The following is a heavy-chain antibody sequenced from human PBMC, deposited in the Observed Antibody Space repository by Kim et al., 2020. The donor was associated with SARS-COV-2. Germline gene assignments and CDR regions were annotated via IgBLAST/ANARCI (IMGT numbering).Heavy chain of an antibody. V-gene: IGHV3-66*01. CDR2: IYSGGST. D-gene: IGHD3-22*01. CDR3: ARVDYYDSSGYYPPGYFDL. CDR1: GFTVSSNY. Sequence: GGSLRLSCAASGFTVSSNYMSWVRQAPGKGLEWVSVIYSGGSTYYADSVKGRFTISRDNSKNTLYLQMNSLRAEDTAVYYCARVDYYDSSGYYPPGYFDLWGRGTLVTVSS. J-gene: IGHJ2*01.